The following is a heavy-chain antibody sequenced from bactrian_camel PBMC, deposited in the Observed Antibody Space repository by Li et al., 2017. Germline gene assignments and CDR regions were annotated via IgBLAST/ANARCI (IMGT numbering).Heavy chain of an antibody. CDR1: GDTIGRYC. CDR3: AADTTGYSGAWCYDQVTPPDSSPFDY. D-gene: IGHD3*01. V-gene: IGHV3S55*01. Sequence: QLVESGGASVQAGGSLRLSCVASGDTIGRYCMGWFRQIPDKEREGVAGIESDGSTSYADSVKGRFTVSQDSAKNILYLQMNSLKPEDTAMYYCAADTTGYSGAWCYDQVTPPDSSPFDYSGQGTQVTVS. J-gene: IGHJ6*01. CDR2: IESDGST.